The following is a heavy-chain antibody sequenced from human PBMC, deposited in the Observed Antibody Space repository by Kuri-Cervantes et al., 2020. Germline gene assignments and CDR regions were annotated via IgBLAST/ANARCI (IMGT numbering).Heavy chain of an antibody. J-gene: IGHJ4*02. V-gene: IGHV4-61*05. Sequence: GSLRLSCTVSGGSINSSTYYWVWQSPDRGLEWIGYIYFTGKTNYNPSLKSRVTMSLDTSKSQFSLKVNSVTAADTAVYFCATIDESSGYGLWGQGTLVTVSS. D-gene: IGHD3-22*01. CDR2: IYFTGKT. CDR1: GGSINSSTYY. CDR3: ATIDESSGYGL.